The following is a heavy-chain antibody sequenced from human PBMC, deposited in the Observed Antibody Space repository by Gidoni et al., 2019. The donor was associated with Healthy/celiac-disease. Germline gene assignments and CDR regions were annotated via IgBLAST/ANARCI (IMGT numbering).Heavy chain of an antibody. V-gene: IGHV3-21*01. CDR2: ISSSSSYI. D-gene: IGHD3-22*01. CDR3: ARSGSSGYYYYFDY. Sequence: EVQLVESGGGLVKPGGSLRLSCAPSGFTFSSYSMNWVRQAPGKGLEWVSSISSSSSYIYYADSVKGRFTISRDNAKNSLYLQMNSLRAEDTAVYYCARSGSSGYYYYFDYWGQGTLVTVSS. CDR1: GFTFSSYS. J-gene: IGHJ4*02.